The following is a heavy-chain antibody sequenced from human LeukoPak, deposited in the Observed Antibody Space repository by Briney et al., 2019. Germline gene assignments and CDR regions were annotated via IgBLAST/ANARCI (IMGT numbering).Heavy chain of an antibody. CDR2: IDSGGTFK. CDR1: EFTFSTYS. D-gene: IGHD2-8*01. V-gene: IGHV3-21*01. Sequence: KSGGSLRLSCAGSEFTFSTYSMSWVRHSPGKGLEWVSSIDSGGTFKYYADSVKGRFTVSRDNAKSSLFLQMNSLRAEDTAVYYCTRRSCTNGVCPFDNWGQGTLVTVSS. CDR3: TRRSCTNGVCPFDN. J-gene: IGHJ4*02.